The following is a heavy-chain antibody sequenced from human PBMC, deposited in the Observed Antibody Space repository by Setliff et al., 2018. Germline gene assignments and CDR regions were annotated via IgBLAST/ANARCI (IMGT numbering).Heavy chain of an antibody. CDR2: IHDSGNPT. V-gene: IGHV3-11*01. Sequence: PGGSLRLSCAASGFTFSNHYMTWIRQAPGKGLEWISYIHDSGNPTYYADSVKGRFTVSRDNAKNSLYLQMTSLRAEDTAIYYCARDWASGDDHWGRGTLVTVSS. CDR3: ARDWASGDDH. J-gene: IGHJ4*02. D-gene: IGHD3-10*01. CDR1: GFTFSNHY.